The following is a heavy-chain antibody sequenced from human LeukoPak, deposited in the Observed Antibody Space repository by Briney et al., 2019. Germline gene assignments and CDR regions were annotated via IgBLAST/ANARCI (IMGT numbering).Heavy chain of an antibody. J-gene: IGHJ4*02. CDR1: GFTFTNAW. D-gene: IGHD1-20*01. CDR2: IKSKADGETI. CDR3: STLTSRGLSDS. V-gene: IGHV3-15*07. Sequence: GSLRLSCAASGFTFTNAWMNWVRQAPGKGLEWVGRIKSKADGETIDYAAPVKGRFTFSRDDSKNMLYLRMNSLKSEDTAVYYCSTLTSRGLSDSWGQGTLVTVSS.